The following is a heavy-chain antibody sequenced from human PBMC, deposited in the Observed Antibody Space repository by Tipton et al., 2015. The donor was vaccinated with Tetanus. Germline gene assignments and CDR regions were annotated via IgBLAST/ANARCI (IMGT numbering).Heavy chain of an antibody. Sequence: LRLSCTVSGGSISSGGYYWSWIRQHPGKGLEWIGDFYYSGSTYYNPSLKSRVTISVDTSKNQFSLKLNSVTAADSAVYYCARDQARGARGWNYFDYWGQGTLVTVSS. CDR3: ARDQARGARGWNYFDY. J-gene: IGHJ4*02. CDR1: GGSISSGGYY. V-gene: IGHV4-31*02. D-gene: IGHD1-26*01. CDR2: FYYSGST.